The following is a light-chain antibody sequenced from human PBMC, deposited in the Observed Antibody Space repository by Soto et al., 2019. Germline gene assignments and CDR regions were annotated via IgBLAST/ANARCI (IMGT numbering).Light chain of an antibody. V-gene: IGLV3-1*01. CDR1: KLGDKY. CDR3: QAWDSSTLV. J-gene: IGLJ2*01. Sequence: SYELTQPPSVSVSPGQTASITCSGEKLGDKYVCWYQQKPGRSPVLVIYQDTKRPSGIPERFSGSNSGNTATLTISGTQAMDEADDYCQAWDSSTLVFGGVTKLTVL. CDR2: QDT.